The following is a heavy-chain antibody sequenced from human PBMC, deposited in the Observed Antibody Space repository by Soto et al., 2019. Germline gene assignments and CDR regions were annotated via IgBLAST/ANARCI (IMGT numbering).Heavy chain of an antibody. J-gene: IGHJ4*02. CDR1: GITFSDYG. CDR3: VSGYGYFDN. Sequence: VQLVESGGGVVQPGRSLRLSCAASGITFSDYGTHWVRQAPGKGLEWVAVIWYDGRDKYYADSVKGRFTISRDNSKNTLYLQMNSLTPDDTAVYYCVSGYGYFDNWDQGTLVTVSS. D-gene: IGHD3-22*01. V-gene: IGHV3-33*01. CDR2: IWYDGRDK.